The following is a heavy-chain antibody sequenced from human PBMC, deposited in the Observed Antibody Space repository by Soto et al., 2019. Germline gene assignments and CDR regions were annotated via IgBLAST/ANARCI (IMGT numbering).Heavy chain of an antibody. V-gene: IGHV3-30-3*01. CDR1: GFTFSSYA. CDR3: ARDYYDSSGYYVLFDY. J-gene: IGHJ4*02. CDR2: ISYDGSNN. D-gene: IGHD3-22*01. Sequence: QVQLVESGGGVVQPGRSLRLYCAASGFTFSSYAMHWVRQAPGKGLEWVAVISYDGSNNYYADSVKGRFTISRDNTKNTLYLQMNGVRAEDTAVYDCARDYYDSSGYYVLFDYWGQGTLVTVSS.